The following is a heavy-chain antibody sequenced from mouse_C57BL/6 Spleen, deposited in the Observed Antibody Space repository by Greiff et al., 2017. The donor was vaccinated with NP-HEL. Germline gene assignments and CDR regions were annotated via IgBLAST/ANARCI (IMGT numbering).Heavy chain of an antibody. J-gene: IGHJ2*01. V-gene: IGHV1-55*01. CDR3: ARFPPGAGFDY. D-gene: IGHD4-1*01. CDR2: IYPGSGST. Sequence: QVHVKQPGAELVKPGASVKMSCKASGYTFTSYWITWVKQRPGQGLEWIGDIYPGSGSTNYNEKFKSKATLTVDTSSSTAYMQLSSLTSEDSAVYYCARFPPGAGFDYWGQGTTLTVSS. CDR1: GYTFTSYW.